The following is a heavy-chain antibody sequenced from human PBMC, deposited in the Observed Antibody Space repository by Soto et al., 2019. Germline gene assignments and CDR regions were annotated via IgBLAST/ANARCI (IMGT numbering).Heavy chain of an antibody. J-gene: IGHJ6*02. CDR3: ARTWGYCSSTSCVTGYYGMDV. D-gene: IGHD2-2*01. CDR1: GYTFTSYG. Sequence: ASVKVSCKASGYTFTSYGISWVRQAPGQGLEWMGWISAYNGNTNYAQKLQGRVTMTADTSTSTAYMELRSLRSDDTAVYYCARTWGYCSSTSCVTGYYGMDVWGQGTTVTVSS. CDR2: ISAYNGNT. V-gene: IGHV1-18*04.